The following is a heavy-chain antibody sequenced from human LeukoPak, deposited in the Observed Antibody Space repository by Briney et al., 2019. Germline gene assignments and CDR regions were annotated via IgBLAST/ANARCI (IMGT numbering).Heavy chain of an antibody. CDR1: GITFSDDY. CDR3: ARDVDYYDSSGYYRNWYFDL. J-gene: IGHJ2*01. D-gene: IGHD3-22*01. Sequence: GGSLRLSCAASGITFSDDYMGWIRQAPGKGLEWVSVIYSGGSTYYADSVRGRFTISRDNARNSLYLQMNSLRAEDTAVYYCARDVDYYDSSGYYRNWYFDLWGRGTLVTVSS. V-gene: IGHV3-66*01. CDR2: IYSGGST.